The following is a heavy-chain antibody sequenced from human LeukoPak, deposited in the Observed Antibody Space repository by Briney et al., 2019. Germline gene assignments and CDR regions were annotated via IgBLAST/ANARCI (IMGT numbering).Heavy chain of an antibody. CDR3: ARDRYSSGHDAFDI. CDR2: IIPIFGTA. J-gene: IGHJ3*02. D-gene: IGHD6-19*01. CDR1: GGTFSSYA. Sequence: SVKVSCKASGGTFSSYAISWVRQAPGQGLEWMGGIIPIFGTANYAQKFQGRVTITADESTSTAYMELSSVRSEDTAVYYCARDRYSSGHDAFDIWGQGTMVTVSS. V-gene: IGHV1-69*13.